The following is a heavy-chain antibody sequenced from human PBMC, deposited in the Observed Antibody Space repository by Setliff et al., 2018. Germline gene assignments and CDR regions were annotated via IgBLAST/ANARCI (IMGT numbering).Heavy chain of an antibody. Sequence: SETLSLTCSVSGGSMIGYYWSWVRQAPGKELEWIGYSVDGSTNYNPSLKSRVTISVDTSKNQFTLKLTSVTAADSAAHYCARGLHSGTYWGTRPLGLDYWGQGTQVTVSS. CDR2: SVDGST. CDR3: ARGLHSGTYWGTRPLGLDY. J-gene: IGHJ4*02. CDR1: GGSMIGYY. V-gene: IGHV4-59*08. D-gene: IGHD1-26*01.